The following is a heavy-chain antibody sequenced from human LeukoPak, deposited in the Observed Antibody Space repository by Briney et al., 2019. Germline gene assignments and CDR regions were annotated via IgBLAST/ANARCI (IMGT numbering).Heavy chain of an antibody. CDR1: GFTVINYY. CDR3: ARDLNY. J-gene: IGHJ4*02. Sequence: GGSLRLSCAASGFTVINYYMSWVRQAPGKGLDWVSIIDTGVNTYYTDSVKGRFTVSRDSSKNTLYLQMNGLRAEDTAMYYCARDLNYWGQGTLVTVS. CDR2: IDTGVNT. V-gene: IGHV3-53*01.